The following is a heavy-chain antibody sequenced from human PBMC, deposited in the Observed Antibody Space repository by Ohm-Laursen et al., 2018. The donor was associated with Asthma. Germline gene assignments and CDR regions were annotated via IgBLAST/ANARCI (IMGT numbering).Heavy chain of an antibody. Sequence: SLRLSCAASGFTVGSDYMTWVRQAPGKGLEWVSAIYSGGTTYYADSVRGRFTISRDNSKNTVDLQMNSLRAEDTAVYYCARDGSRSGHYPRPHDYWGQGTLVTVSS. CDR1: GFTVGSDY. CDR2: IYSGGTT. CDR3: ARDGSRSGHYPRPHDY. D-gene: IGHD3-22*01. V-gene: IGHV3-53*01. J-gene: IGHJ4*02.